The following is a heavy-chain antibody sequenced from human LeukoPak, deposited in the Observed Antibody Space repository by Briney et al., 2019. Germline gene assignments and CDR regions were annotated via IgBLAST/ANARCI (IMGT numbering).Heavy chain of an antibody. Sequence: SETLSLTCTVSGGSISSSSYYWGWIRQPPGKGLEWIGSIYYSGSTYYNPSLKSRVTISVDTSKNQFSLKLSSVTAADTAVYYCARGARQKRYSSGWSSPIDYWGQGTLVTVSS. CDR3: ARGARQKRYSSGWSSPIDY. J-gene: IGHJ4*02. D-gene: IGHD6-19*01. V-gene: IGHV4-39*07. CDR2: IYYSGST. CDR1: GGSISSSSYY.